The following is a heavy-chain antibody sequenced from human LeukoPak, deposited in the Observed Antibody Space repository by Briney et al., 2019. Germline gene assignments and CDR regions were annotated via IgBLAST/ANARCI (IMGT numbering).Heavy chain of an antibody. Sequence: PAASVKVSCKASGGTFSSYAISWVRQAPGQGLEWMGWINPNSGGTNYAQKFQGRVTMTRDTSISTAYMELSSLRSEDTAVYYCARGGFRTGYSSGWLLIWGQGTLVTVSS. V-gene: IGHV1-2*02. CDR3: ARGGFRTGYSSGWLLI. CDR1: GGTFSSYA. D-gene: IGHD6-19*01. CDR2: INPNSGGT. J-gene: IGHJ4*02.